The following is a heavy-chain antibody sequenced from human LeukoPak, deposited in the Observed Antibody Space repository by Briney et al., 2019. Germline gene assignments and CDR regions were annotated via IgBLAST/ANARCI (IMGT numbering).Heavy chain of an antibody. J-gene: IGHJ4*02. CDR3: ARNPLSLRGVDC. V-gene: IGHV1-46*01. D-gene: IGHD3-16*01. CDR1: GYTFTSYN. Sequence: ASVKDSCRASGYTFTSYNMHWVRQAPGQGLEWMGIINPSGGSTSYAQKFQGRVTMTRDTSTSTVYMELSSLRPEDTALYYCARNPLSLRGVDCWGQGTLVTVSS. CDR2: INPSGGST.